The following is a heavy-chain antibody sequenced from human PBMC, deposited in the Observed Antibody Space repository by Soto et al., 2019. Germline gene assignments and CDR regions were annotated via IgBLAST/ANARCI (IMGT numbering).Heavy chain of an antibody. CDR1: GFTFSSYE. CDR2: ISSSGSTI. V-gene: IGHV3-48*03. CDR3: ARADYRMYYYYGMDV. J-gene: IGHJ6*02. D-gene: IGHD4-4*01. Sequence: PGGSLRLSWAASGFTFSSYEMNWVRQAPGKGLEWVSYISSSGSTIYYADSVKGRFTISRDNAKNSLYLQMNSLRAEDTAVYYCARADYRMYYYYGMDVWGQGTTVTVSS.